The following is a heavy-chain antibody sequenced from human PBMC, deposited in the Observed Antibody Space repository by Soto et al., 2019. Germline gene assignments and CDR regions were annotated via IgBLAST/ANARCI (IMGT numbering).Heavy chain of an antibody. J-gene: IGHJ4*02. V-gene: IGHV1-2*04. CDR1: GYTFTGYY. D-gene: IGHD4-17*01. Sequence: ASVKVSCKASGYTFTGYYMHWVRQAPGQGLEWMGWINPNSGGTNYAQKFQGWVTMTRDTSISTAYMELSRLRSDDTAVYYCARAFYDYGDYRPFTHNDYWGQGTLVTVSS. CDR3: ARAFYDYGDYRPFTHNDY. CDR2: INPNSGGT.